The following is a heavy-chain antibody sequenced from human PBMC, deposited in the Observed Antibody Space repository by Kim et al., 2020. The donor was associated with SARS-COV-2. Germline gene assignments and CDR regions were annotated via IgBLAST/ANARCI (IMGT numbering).Heavy chain of an antibody. CDR3: AKDALYYYDSSGYYYDGMDV. V-gene: IGHV3-33*06. J-gene: IGHJ6*02. CDR1: GFTFSSYG. D-gene: IGHD3-22*01. Sequence: GGSLRLSCAASGFTFSSYGMHWVRQAPGKGLEWVAVIWYDGSNKYYADSVKGRFTISRDNSKNTLYLQMNSLRAEDTAVYYCAKDALYYYDSSGYYYDGMDVWGQGTTVTVSS. CDR2: IWYDGSNK.